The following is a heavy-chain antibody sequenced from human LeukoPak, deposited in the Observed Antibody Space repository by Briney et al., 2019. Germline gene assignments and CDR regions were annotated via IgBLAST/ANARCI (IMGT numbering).Heavy chain of an antibody. V-gene: IGHV1-18*01. Sequence: ASVKVSCKASGYTFMNYGITWVRQAAGQGLEWMGWINTHDGKTIYAQRFQGRVTMTTDTSTSTVYMQLGRLRSDDTAVYYCARGGLGNDYWGQGTLVTVSS. D-gene: IGHD3/OR15-3a*01. J-gene: IGHJ4*02. CDR2: INTHDGKT. CDR1: GYTFMNYG. CDR3: ARGGLGNDY.